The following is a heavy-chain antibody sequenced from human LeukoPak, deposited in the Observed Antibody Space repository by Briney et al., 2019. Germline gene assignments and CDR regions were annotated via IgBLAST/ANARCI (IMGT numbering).Heavy chain of an antibody. V-gene: IGHV1-2*02. CDR2: INPNSGGT. D-gene: IGHD3-9*01. Sequence: ASVKVSCKASGGNLGSYAINWVRQAPGQGLEWMGWINPNSGGTNYAQKFQGRVTMTRDTSISTAYMELSRLRSDDTAVYYCARDRQRDLLRYFDWLYGTVNYFDYWGQGTLVTVSS. CDR1: GGNLGSYA. J-gene: IGHJ4*02. CDR3: ARDRQRDLLRYFDWLYGTVNYFDY.